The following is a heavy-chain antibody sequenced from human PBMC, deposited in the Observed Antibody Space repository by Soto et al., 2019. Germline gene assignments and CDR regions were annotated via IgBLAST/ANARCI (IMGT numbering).Heavy chain of an antibody. D-gene: IGHD5-12*01. J-gene: IGHJ4*02. V-gene: IGHV4-30-4*01. CDR1: GGSISSGDYY. CDR2: IYYSGST. Sequence: PSETLSLTCTVSGGSISSGDYYWSWIRQPPGKGLEWIGYIYYSGSTYYNPSLKSRVTISVDTSKNQFSLKLSSVTAADTAVYYCARDREGAYSGYDITWGQGTLVTVSS. CDR3: ARDREGAYSGYDIT.